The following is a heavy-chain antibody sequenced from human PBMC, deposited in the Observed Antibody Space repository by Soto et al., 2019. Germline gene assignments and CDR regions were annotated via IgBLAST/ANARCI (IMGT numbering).Heavy chain of an antibody. CDR3: ARDRPRIAAAGTVAAFDI. J-gene: IGHJ3*02. CDR1: GYTFTSYG. CDR2: ISAYNGNT. D-gene: IGHD6-13*01. V-gene: IGHV1-18*01. Sequence: GASVKVSCKASGYTFTSYGISWVRQAPGQGLEWMGWISAYNGNTNYAQKLQGRVTMTTDTSTSTAYMELRSLRSDDTAVYYCARDRPRIAAAGTVAAFDIWGQGTMVTVS.